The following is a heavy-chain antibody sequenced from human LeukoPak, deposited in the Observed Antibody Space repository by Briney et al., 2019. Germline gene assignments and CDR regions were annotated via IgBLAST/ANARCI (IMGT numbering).Heavy chain of an antibody. CDR1: GFPLSAYS. V-gene: IGHV3-21*01. CDR3: ARSGERY. J-gene: IGHJ4*02. CDR2: ISSSTNYI. D-gene: IGHD1-26*01. Sequence: GGSLRLSCAASGFPLSAYSMTWVRQAPGKGLEWVSSISSSTNYIYYADSVKGRFTISRDNAKNSLYLQMNSLRAEDTAVYYCARSGERYWGQGTLVTVSS.